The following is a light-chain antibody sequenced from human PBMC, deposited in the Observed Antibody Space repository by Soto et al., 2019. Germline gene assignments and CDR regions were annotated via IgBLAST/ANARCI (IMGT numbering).Light chain of an antibody. CDR3: QTWGTGIQV. J-gene: IGLJ3*02. CDR2: LNSDGSH. Sequence: QPVLTQSPSASASLGASVKLTCTLSSGHSSYAIAWHQQQPEKGPRYLMKLNSDGSHSKGDGIPDHFSGSSSGAERYLTISSLQYEDEADYYCQTWGTGIQVFGGGTKLTVL. V-gene: IGLV4-69*01. CDR1: SGHSSYA.